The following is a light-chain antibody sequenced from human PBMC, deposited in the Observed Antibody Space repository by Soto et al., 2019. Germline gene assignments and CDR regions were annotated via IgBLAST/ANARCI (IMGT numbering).Light chain of an antibody. CDR3: SSYAGGIKWV. CDR1: SSDVGGYNF. Sequence: QSALTQPPSASGSPGQSVTISCTGTSSDVGGYNFVSWYQQHPGKAPKFMIYEVTKRPSGVPDRFSGSKSGNTASLTVSGLKGEDGADYNCSSYAGGIKWVFGGGTK. V-gene: IGLV2-8*01. CDR2: EVT. J-gene: IGLJ3*02.